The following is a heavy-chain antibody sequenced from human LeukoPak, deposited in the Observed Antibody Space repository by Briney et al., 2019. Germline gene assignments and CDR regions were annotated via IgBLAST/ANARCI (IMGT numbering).Heavy chain of an antibody. CDR2: ISGSGGST. CDR3: AKAMRIAAAGSLNWFDP. CDR1: GFTFSSYA. Sequence: GGSLRLSCAASGFTFSSYAMSWVRQAPGKGLEWVSAISGSGGSTYYADSVKGRFTISRDNSKNTLYLQMNSLRAEDMAVYYCAKAMRIAAAGSLNWFDPWGQGTLVTVSS. J-gene: IGHJ5*02. V-gene: IGHV3-23*01. D-gene: IGHD6-13*01.